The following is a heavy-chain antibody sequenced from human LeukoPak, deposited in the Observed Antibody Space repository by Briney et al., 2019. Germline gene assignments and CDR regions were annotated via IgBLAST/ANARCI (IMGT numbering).Heavy chain of an antibody. V-gene: IGHV3-7*03. D-gene: IGHD6-19*01. CDR2: IKQDGSEK. CDR1: GFTFSSYW. J-gene: IGHJ4*02. Sequence: GGSLRLSCAASGFTFSSYWMSWVRQAPGKGLEWVANIKQDGSEKYYVDSVKSRFTISRDNAKNSLYLQMNSLRAEDTAVYYCAAGGGYSSGWWCYFDYWGQGTLVTVSS. CDR3: AAGGGYSSGWWCYFDY.